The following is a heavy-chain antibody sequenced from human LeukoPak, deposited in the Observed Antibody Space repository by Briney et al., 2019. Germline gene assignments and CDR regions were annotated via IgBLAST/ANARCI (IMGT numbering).Heavy chain of an antibody. CDR2: ISSSGSTI. J-gene: IGHJ4*02. CDR1: GFTFSDYY. CDR3: AKGVAGGNSWGGYFDY. D-gene: IGHD4-23*01. V-gene: IGHV3-11*01. Sequence: PGGALRLSCAASGFTFSDYYMSWIRQAPGKGLEWVSCISSSGSTIYYADSVKGRFTISRDNAKNSLYLQMNSLRAEDTAVYYCAKGVAGGNSWGGYFDYWGQGTLVTVSS.